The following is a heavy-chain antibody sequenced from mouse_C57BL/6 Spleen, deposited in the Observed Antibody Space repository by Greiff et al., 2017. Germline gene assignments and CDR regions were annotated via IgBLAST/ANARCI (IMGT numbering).Heavy chain of an antibody. J-gene: IGHJ4*01. CDR1: GYTFTDYE. D-gene: IGHD1-1*01. CDR2: IDPETGGT. Sequence: VQLQQSGAELVRPGASVTLSCKASGYTFTDYEMHWVKQTPVHGLEWIGAIDPETGGTAYNQKFKGKAILTADKSSSTAYMEHRSLTSEDSAVYYCTRKLPYAMDYWGQGTSVTVSS. V-gene: IGHV1-15*01. CDR3: TRKLPYAMDY.